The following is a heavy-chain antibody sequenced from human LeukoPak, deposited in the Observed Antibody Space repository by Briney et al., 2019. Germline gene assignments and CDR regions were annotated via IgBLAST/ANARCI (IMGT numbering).Heavy chain of an antibody. CDR1: GLSFTDSW. D-gene: IGHD3-16*01. CDR2: INNDGSDT. CDR3: ARVSGLGMNEYYQH. J-gene: IGHJ1*01. V-gene: IGHV3-74*01. Sequence: GGSLRLSCAASGLSFTDSWMHWVRQAPGQGLVGVSRINNDGSDTRYADSGRGRFTITRDNAKDTLYLQMNSLRAEDTAVYYCARVSGLGMNEYYQHWGQGTLVTVPS.